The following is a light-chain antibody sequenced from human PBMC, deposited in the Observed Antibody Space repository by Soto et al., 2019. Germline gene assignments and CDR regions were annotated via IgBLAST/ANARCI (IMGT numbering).Light chain of an antibody. CDR3: VSYTSSTTYV. Sequence: QSLLAQPDSVSDSPGQSITISCTGTSSDVGGSNFVSWYQQHPGKPPKLIIYDVANRPSGVSNRFSGSKSGSTASLIISRLQTEDEADYYCVSYTSSTTYVFGTGTKVTV. CDR2: DVA. J-gene: IGLJ1*01. V-gene: IGLV2-14*03. CDR1: SSDVGGSNF.